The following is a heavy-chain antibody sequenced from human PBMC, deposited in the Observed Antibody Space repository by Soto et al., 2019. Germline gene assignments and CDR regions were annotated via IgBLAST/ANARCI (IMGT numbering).Heavy chain of an antibody. D-gene: IGHD2-2*01. CDR3: AKEGVVVPAAIPYYYYYMDV. Sequence: GGSLRLSCAASGFTFSSYAMSWVRQAPGKGLEWVSAISGSGGSTYYADSVKDRFTISRDNSKNTLYLQMNSLRAEDTAVYYCAKEGVVVPAAIPYYYYYMDVWGKGTTVTVSS. J-gene: IGHJ6*03. CDR1: GFTFSSYA. CDR2: ISGSGGST. V-gene: IGHV3-23*01.